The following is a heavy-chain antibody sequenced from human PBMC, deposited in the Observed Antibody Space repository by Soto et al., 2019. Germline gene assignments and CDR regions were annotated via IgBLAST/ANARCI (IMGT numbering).Heavy chain of an antibody. J-gene: IGHJ4*02. V-gene: IGHV5-51*01. D-gene: IGHD4-17*01. CDR2: ILPGDSYT. CDR3: ARRGGYTTDLDY. Sequence: GASLKISCKGSGYSFNSYWPGWVRQMPGKGLVWMGIILPGDSYTRYSPSFQGQVTISADKSISTAYLQWSSLKATHTALYSCARRGGYTTDLDYGDQGALVTVSS. CDR1: GYSFNSYW.